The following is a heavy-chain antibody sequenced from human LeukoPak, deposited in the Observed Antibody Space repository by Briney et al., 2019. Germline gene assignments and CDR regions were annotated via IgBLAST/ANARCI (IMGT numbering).Heavy chain of an antibody. J-gene: IGHJ4*02. D-gene: IGHD5-24*01. CDR1: GGSISSSSYY. Sequence: SETLSLTCTVSGGSISSSSYYWGWIRQPPGKGLEWIGSIYYSGSTYYNPSLKSRVTISVDTSKNQFSLKLSSVTAADTAVCYCARHGPGDMAPLYYFDYWGQGTLVTVSS. V-gene: IGHV4-39*01. CDR2: IYYSGST. CDR3: ARHGPGDMAPLYYFDY.